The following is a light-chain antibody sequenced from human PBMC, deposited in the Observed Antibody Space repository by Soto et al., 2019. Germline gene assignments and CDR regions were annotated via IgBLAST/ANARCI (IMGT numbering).Light chain of an antibody. J-gene: IGKJ2*01. V-gene: IGKV3-11*01. CDR3: QQRNRWPYT. Sequence: EIVLTQSPATLSLSPGERATLSCRADQSVSSDLAWYQQKPGQGPRLLIYGASIRATGIPARFSGSGSGTDFTLTITSLEAEDFAVEYGQQRNRWPYTFGLGTKLEIK. CDR2: GAS. CDR1: QSVSSD.